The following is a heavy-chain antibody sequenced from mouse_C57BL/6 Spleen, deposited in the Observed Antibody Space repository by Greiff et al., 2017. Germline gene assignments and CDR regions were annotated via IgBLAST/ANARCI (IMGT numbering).Heavy chain of an antibody. J-gene: IGHJ3*01. D-gene: IGHD1-1*01. CDR2: IHPNSGST. CDR1: GYTFTSYW. V-gene: IGHV1-64*01. CDR3: ARERGYYGSSAWFAY. Sequence: QVQLKQPGAELVKPGASVKLSCKASGYTFTSYWMHWVKQRPGQGLEWIGMIHPNSGSTNYNEKFKSKATLTVDKSSSTAYMQLSSLTSEDSAVYYCARERGYYGSSAWFAYWGQGTLVTVSA.